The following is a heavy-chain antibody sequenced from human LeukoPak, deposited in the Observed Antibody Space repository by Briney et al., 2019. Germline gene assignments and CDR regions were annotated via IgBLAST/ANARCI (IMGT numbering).Heavy chain of an antibody. J-gene: IGHJ4*03. Sequence: SETLSLTCAVYSGSFSAYYWSWISQPPGKGLEWIGEINHSGSTNYNPSLKSRVTILVDTSKNQFSLKLSSVTAADTAVYYCAREGVGVAIGDYWGQGTMVTVSS. CDR1: SGSFSAYY. D-gene: IGHD5-12*01. CDR2: INHSGST. V-gene: IGHV4-34*01. CDR3: AREGVGVAIGDY.